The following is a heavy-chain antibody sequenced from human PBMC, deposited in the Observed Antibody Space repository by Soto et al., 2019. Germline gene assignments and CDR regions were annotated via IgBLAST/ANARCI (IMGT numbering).Heavy chain of an antibody. Sequence: GGSLRLSCAASAFTLSSYTMNWVRQAPGKGLEWVSYINSSGGTTYYADSVKGRFTISRDNAKNTLYLQMNSLRAEDTAVYYCVKDSIPVDILTGYVHDFDYWGQGTLVTVSS. V-gene: IGHV3-23*01. D-gene: IGHD3-9*01. J-gene: IGHJ4*02. CDR2: INSSGGTT. CDR3: VKDSIPVDILTGYVHDFDY. CDR1: AFTLSSYT.